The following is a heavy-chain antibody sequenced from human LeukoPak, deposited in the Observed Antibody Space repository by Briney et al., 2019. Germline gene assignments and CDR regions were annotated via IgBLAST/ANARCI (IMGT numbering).Heavy chain of an antibody. J-gene: IGHJ4*02. CDR1: GGSISSYY. CDR3: ARVTGYMIEDYFDY. Sequence: SETLSLTCTVSGGSISSYYWSWVRQPPGKGLEWMGDIYYSGSTNYKPSLKSRGTISVETCKNKCSLKRRTVTAADTAVYSCARVTGYMIEDYFDYWGQGTLVTVSS. D-gene: IGHD3-22*01. CDR2: IYYSGST. V-gene: IGHV4-59*01.